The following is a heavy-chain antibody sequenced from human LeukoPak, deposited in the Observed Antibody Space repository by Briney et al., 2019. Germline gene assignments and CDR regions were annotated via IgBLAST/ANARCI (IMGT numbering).Heavy chain of an antibody. CDR2: IYTSGST. CDR1: GGSISSYY. J-gene: IGHJ4*02. V-gene: IGHV4-4*07. Sequence: SETLSLTCTVSGGSISSYYWSWIRQPAGKGLEWIGRIYTSGSTNYNPSLKSRVTMSVDTSKNQFSLKLSSVTAADTAVYYCARETYDYLWGNYRYSDYWGQGTLVSVSS. CDR3: ARETYDYLWGNYRYSDY. D-gene: IGHD3-16*02.